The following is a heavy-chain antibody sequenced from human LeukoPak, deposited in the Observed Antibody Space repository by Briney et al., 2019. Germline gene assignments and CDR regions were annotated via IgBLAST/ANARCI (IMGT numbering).Heavy chain of an antibody. J-gene: IGHJ6*03. CDR1: DVSISSSY. V-gene: IGHV4-59*01. Sequence: PSETLSLTCSVSDVSISSSYWSWIRQPPGKGLEWIGYIDYSGSTHYNPSLKSRLTISVDKAKNQFSLKVSSVTAADAAVYYCARGIWFGEAYYFYMDVWGKGTTVTISS. CDR3: ARGIWFGEAYYFYMDV. CDR2: IDYSGST. D-gene: IGHD3-10*01.